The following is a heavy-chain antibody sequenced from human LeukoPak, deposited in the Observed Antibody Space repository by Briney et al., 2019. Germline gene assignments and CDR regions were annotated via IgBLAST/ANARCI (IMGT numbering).Heavy chain of an antibody. J-gene: IGHJ4*02. D-gene: IGHD5-18*01. CDR2: ISSNGGST. V-gene: IGHV3-64*01. CDR3: ARGHTYSYGYYY. Sequence: GGSLRLSCAASGFTFSSYAMHWVRQTPGKRLEYVSAISSNGGSTYYANSVKGRFTISRDNSKNTLYLQMGSLRAEDMAVYHCARGHTYSYGYYYWGQGTLVTVSS. CDR1: GFTFSSYA.